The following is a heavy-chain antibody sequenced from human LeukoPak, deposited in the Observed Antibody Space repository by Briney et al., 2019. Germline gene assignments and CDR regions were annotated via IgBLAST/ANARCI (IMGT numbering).Heavy chain of an antibody. CDR1: GGSISSYS. CDR3: AKRGIAAAASFDY. CDR2: ISGGGDDT. V-gene: IGHV3-23*01. D-gene: IGHD6-13*01. J-gene: IGHJ4*02. Sequence: PSETLSLTCSVSGGSISSYSWSWVRQAPGKGLEWVSTISGGGDDTYYADSVKGRFAISRDNFKNILFLQVSSLRAEDTAVYYCAKRGIAAAASFDYWGQGTLVTVSS.